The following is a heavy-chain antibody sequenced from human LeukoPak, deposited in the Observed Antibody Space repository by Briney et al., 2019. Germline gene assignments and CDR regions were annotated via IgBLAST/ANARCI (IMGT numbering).Heavy chain of an antibody. Sequence: ASVKVSCKASGYTFTSYGISWVRQAPGQGLEWMGWISAYNGNTNYAQKLQGRVTMTTDTSTSTAYMELRSLRSDDTAVYYCARHTLTSGFRSVYYRMYVSGQGTTVTVSS. D-gene: IGHD5-12*01. J-gene: IGHJ6*02. V-gene: IGHV1-18*01. CDR3: ARHTLTSGFRSVYYRMYV. CDR1: GYTFTSYG. CDR2: ISAYNGNT.